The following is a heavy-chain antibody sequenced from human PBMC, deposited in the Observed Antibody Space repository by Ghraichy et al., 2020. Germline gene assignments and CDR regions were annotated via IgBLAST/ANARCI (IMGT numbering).Heavy chain of an antibody. D-gene: IGHD3-10*01. Sequence: GGSLRLSCVASGFTVSSNYMSWVRQAPGKGLEWVSVIYSGGSTYYADSGKGRFTISRDNSKNTLYLQMNSLRAEDTAVYYCARDVSGSMTFDDWGQGTLVTVSS. J-gene: IGHJ4*02. V-gene: IGHV3-53*01. CDR2: IYSGGST. CDR1: GFTVSSNY. CDR3: ARDVSGSMTFDD.